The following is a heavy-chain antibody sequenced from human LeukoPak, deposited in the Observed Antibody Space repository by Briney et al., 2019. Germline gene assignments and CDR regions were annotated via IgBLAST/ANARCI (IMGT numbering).Heavy chain of an antibody. CDR2: FDPEDGET. CDR3: ATGYSYGQDDAFDI. CDR1: GYTLTELS. Sequence: ASVKVSCKVSGYTLTELSMHWVRQAPGKGLEWLGGFDPEDGETIYAQKFQGRVTMTEDTSTDTAYMELSSLRSEDTAVYYCATGYSYGQDDAFDIWGQGTMVTVSS. J-gene: IGHJ3*02. D-gene: IGHD5-18*01. V-gene: IGHV1-24*01.